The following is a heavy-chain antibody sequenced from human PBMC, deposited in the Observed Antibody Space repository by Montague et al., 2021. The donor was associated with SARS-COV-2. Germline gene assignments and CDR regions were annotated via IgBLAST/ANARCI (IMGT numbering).Heavy chain of an antibody. CDR3: ARTYSGSYRGYFDY. V-gene: IGHV3-30*04. J-gene: IGHJ4*02. CDR2: ISYDGSNK. Sequence: SLRLSCAASGFTFSSYAMHWVRQAPGKELEWVAVISYDGSNKYYADSVKGRFTISRDNSKNTLYLQMNSLRAEDTAVYYCARTYSGSYRGYFDYWGQGTLVTVSS. CDR1: GFTFSSYA. D-gene: IGHD1-26*01.